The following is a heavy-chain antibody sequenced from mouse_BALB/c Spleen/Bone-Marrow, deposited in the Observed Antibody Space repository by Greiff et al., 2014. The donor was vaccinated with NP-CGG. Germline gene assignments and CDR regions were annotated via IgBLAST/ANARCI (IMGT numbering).Heavy chain of an antibody. CDR2: ISNGGVST. J-gene: IGHJ4*01. Sequence: PGGGLVQPGGSLKLSCAASGFTFSSYTMSWVRQTPEKRLEWVTYISNGGVSTYYADAVRGRFTISRDNAKNTLYLQMSSLKSEDTAMYYCTRDGYDVGGAMDYWGQGTSVTVSS. D-gene: IGHD2-2*01. CDR1: GFTFSSYT. V-gene: IGHV5-12-2*01. CDR3: TRDGYDVGGAMDY.